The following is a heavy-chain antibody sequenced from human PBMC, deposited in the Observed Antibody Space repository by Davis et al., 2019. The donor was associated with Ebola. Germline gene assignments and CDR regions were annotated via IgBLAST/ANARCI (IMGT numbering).Heavy chain of an antibody. V-gene: IGHV3-33*08. J-gene: IGHJ6*02. CDR2: IWYDGSNK. Sequence: GESLKISCAASGFTFSSYWMSWVRQAPGKGLEWVAVIWYDGSNKYYADSVKGRFTISRDNSKNTLYLQMNSLRAEDTAVYYCARSSIAARPGYYYGMDVWGQGTTVTVSS. CDR1: GFTFSSYW. D-gene: IGHD6-6*01. CDR3: ARSSIAARPGYYYGMDV.